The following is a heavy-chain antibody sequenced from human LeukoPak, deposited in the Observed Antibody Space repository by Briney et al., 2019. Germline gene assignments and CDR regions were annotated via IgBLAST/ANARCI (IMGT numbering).Heavy chain of an antibody. CDR2: IYTSGST. J-gene: IGHJ4*02. CDR1: GGSISNYY. D-gene: IGHD5-12*01. V-gene: IGHV4-4*07. CDR3: AHSGYDLYSYYFDY. Sequence: SETLSLTCTDSGGSISNYYWSWIRQPAGKGLEWIGRIYTSGSTNYNPSLKSRVTMSVDTSKNQFSLKLRSVTAADTAVYYCAHSGYDLYSYYFDYWGQGTLVTVSS.